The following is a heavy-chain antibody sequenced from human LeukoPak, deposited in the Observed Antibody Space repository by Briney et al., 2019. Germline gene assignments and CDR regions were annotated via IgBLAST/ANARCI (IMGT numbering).Heavy chain of an antibody. CDR1: GFTFNSYG. Sequence: PGGSLRLSCAASGFTFNSYGMHWVRQAPGKGLEWVALIWYDGSNKYYADSVKGRFTISRDNSKNTLYLQMSSLRAEDTAVYYCARTQTYDFWSGYYTGFAFDIWGQGTMVTVSS. D-gene: IGHD3-3*01. CDR3: ARTQTYDFWSGYYTGFAFDI. CDR2: IWYDGSNK. V-gene: IGHV3-33*01. J-gene: IGHJ3*02.